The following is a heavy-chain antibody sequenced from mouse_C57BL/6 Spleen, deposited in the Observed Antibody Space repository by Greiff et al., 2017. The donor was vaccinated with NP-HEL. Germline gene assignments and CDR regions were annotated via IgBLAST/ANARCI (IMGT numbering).Heavy chain of an antibody. CDR1: GYAFTNYL. J-gene: IGHJ1*03. Sequence: QVQLKQSGAELVRPGTSVKVSCKASGYAFTNYLIEWVKQRPGQGLEWIGVINPGSGGTNYNEKFKGKATLTADKSSSTAYMQLSSLTSEDSAVYFCARKEPNWYFDVWGTGTTVTVSS. V-gene: IGHV1-54*01. CDR2: INPGSGGT. CDR3: ARKEPNWYFDV.